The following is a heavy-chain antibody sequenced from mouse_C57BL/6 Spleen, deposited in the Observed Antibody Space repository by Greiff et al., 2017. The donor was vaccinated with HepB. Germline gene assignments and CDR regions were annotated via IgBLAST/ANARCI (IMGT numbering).Heavy chain of an antibody. CDR2: IYPGDGYT. D-gene: IGHD1-1*01. CDR1: GYAFSSYW. J-gene: IGHJ2*01. Sequence: QVQLQQSGAELVKPGASVKISCKASGYAFSSYWMNWVQQRPGKGLEWIGQIYPGDGYTNYNGKFKGKAKLTADKSSSTAYMQLSSLTSEDSAVYFCARDITTVVRYFDYWGQGTTLTVSS. CDR3: ARDITTVVRYFDY. V-gene: IGHV1-80*01.